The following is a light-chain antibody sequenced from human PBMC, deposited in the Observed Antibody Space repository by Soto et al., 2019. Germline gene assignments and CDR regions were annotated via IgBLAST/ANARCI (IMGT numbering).Light chain of an antibody. J-gene: IGLJ1*01. Sequence: QSVLTQPASVSGSPGQSITISCTGTSSDVGGYNYVSWYQQHPGKAPKLMIYDVSNRPSGVSNRFSGSKSGNTASLTISGLQAEDEDDYYCRSYTSSSLYVFGPGTTLTVL. V-gene: IGLV2-14*01. CDR3: RSYTSSSLYV. CDR2: DVS. CDR1: SSDVGGYNY.